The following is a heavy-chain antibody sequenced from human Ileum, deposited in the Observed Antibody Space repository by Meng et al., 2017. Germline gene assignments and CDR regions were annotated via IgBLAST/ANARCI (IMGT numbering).Heavy chain of an antibody. J-gene: IGHJ4*02. Sequence: VQLQELGPGLVSASETLSLTCSVSGDSVISCSYYWNWIRQSAGKGLEWIGYINYSGTAYYNASLGSRVSMSIDTSKNQFSLKLTSVTAADTAVYYCTRDQTSNGWGSFDSWGQGTLVTVSS. V-gene: IGHV4-61*01. CDR3: TRDQTSNGWGSFDS. CDR1: GDSVISCSYY. CDR2: INYSGTA. D-gene: IGHD7-27*01.